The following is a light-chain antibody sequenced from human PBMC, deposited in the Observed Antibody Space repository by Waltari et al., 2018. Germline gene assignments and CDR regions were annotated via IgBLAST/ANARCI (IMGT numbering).Light chain of an antibody. CDR3: QSADSIGTYVV. Sequence: SYELTQPPSVSVSPGQTARITCSGDAFPTQYAYWYQQKPGPAPVLARNKESERTSWLPERSSGSRSWTTVTFTSSGGQAEYEADYYCQSADSIGTYVVFGGGTKLTVL. J-gene: IGLJ2*01. CDR2: KES. V-gene: IGLV3-25*03. CDR1: AFPTQY.